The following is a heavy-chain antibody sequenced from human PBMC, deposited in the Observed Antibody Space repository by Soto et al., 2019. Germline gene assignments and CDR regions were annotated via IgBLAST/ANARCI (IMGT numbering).Heavy chain of an antibody. J-gene: IGHJ6*02. CDR3: VRYGSGSYLQQKYYYYGMDV. D-gene: IGHD3-10*01. CDR2: ISGSGGST. CDR1: GFTFSSYA. Sequence: GGSLRLSCAASGFTFSSYAMSWVRQAPGKGLEWVSAISGSGGSTYYADSVKGRLTISRDNSKNTLYLQMNSLRAEDTAVYYCVRYGSGSYLQQKYYYYGMDVWGQGTTVTVSS. V-gene: IGHV3-23*01.